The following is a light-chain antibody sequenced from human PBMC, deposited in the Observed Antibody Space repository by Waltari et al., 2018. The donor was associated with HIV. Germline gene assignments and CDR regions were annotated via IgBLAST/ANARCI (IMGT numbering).Light chain of an antibody. J-gene: IGLJ3*02. CDR3: GTWDSSLGAGDWV. CDR2: DNN. CDR1: SSYTWHNY. V-gene: IGLV1-51*01. Sequence: SVFTQPPSVSAAPGHKVTIPRSGCSSYTWHNYVSWSRQLPETAPKLLIYDNNKLTSGIPDRFSGSKSGTSATLGITGLQAGDEADDYCGTWDSSLGAGDWVFGGETKLTVL.